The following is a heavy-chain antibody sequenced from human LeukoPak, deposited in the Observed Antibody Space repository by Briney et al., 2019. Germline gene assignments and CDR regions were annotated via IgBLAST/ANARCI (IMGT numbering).Heavy chain of an antibody. CDR1: GFTFSNYS. V-gene: IGHV3-48*04. CDR3: ARDKVGYGSGAIDY. D-gene: IGHD3-10*01. J-gene: IGHJ4*02. CDR2: ISSSSTTI. Sequence: GGSLRLSCEGSGFTFSNYSMNWVRQAPGKGLEWVSYISSSSTTIYYADSVKGRFTISRDNAKNSLYLQMNSLRAEDTAVYYCARDKVGYGSGAIDYWGQGTLVTVSS.